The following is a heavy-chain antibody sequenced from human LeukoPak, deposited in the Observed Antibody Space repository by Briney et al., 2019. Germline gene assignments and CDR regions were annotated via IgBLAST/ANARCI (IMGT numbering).Heavy chain of an antibody. J-gene: IGHJ1*01. V-gene: IGHV1-24*01. D-gene: IGHD5-12*01. CDR2: FDPEDGET. CDR3: ATMLRVATPYFQH. CDR1: GYTLTELS. Sequence: ASVKVSCKVSGYTLTELSMHWVRQAPGKGLEWVGGFDPEDGETIYAQKFQGRVTMTEDTSTDTAYMELSGLRSEDTAVYYCATMLRVATPYFQHWGQGTLVTVSS.